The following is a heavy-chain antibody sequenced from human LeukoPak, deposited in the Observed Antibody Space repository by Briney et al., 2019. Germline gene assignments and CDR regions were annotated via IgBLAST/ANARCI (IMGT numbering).Heavy chain of an antibody. J-gene: IGHJ4*02. Sequence: GGSLRLSCAASGFTFDDYAMHWVRQAPGKGLEWVSGISWNSGSIGYADSVKGRFTISRDNAKNSLYLQMNSLRAEDTAVYYCASGTYRLGDYWGLGTLVTVSS. CDR2: ISWNSGSI. V-gene: IGHV3-9*01. D-gene: IGHD3-10*01. CDR1: GFTFDDYA. CDR3: ASGTYRLGDY.